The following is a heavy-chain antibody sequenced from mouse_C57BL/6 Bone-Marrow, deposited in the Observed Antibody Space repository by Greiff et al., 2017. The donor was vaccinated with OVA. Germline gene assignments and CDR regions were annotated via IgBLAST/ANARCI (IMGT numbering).Heavy chain of an antibody. CDR3: TPYDYDAMDY. V-gene: IGHV14-4*01. CDR2: IDPENGDT. Sequence: EVKLQESGAELVRPGASVKLSCTASGFNIKDDYMHWVKQRPEQGLEWIGWIDPENGDTEYASKFQGKATITADTSSNTAYLQLSSLTSEDTAVYYCTPYDYDAMDYWGQGTSVTVSS. CDR1: GFNIKDDY. J-gene: IGHJ4*01.